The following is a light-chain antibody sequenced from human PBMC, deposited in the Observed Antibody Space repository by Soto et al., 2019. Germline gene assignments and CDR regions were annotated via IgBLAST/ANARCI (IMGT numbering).Light chain of an antibody. CDR1: SSDVGGYNH. Sequence: QSALTQPRSVSGSPAQSVTISCTGTSSDVGGYNHVSWYQQHPGKAPKLMIYDVNERPSGVPDRFSGSKSGNTASLTISGLQAEDEADYYCCSYAGRSTVVFGGGTKLTVL. V-gene: IGLV2-11*01. J-gene: IGLJ2*01. CDR3: CSYAGRSTVV. CDR2: DVN.